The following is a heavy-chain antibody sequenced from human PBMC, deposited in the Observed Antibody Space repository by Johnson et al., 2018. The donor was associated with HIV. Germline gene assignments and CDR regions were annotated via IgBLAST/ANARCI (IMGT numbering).Heavy chain of an antibody. V-gene: IGHV3-11*01. J-gene: IGHJ3*02. CDR3: ARAGYSYGLGAFDI. CDR1: GFTFSDYY. Sequence: QVQLVESGGGLVKPGGSLRLSCAASGFTFSDYYMSWIRQAPGKGLEWVAVISYDGNNKYYADSVKGRFTISRDNAKNSLYLQMNSLRAEDTALYYCARAGYSYGLGAFDIWGQGTMVTVSS. D-gene: IGHD5-18*01. CDR2: ISYDGNNK.